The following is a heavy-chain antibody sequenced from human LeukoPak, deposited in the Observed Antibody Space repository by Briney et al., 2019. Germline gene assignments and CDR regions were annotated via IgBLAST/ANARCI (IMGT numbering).Heavy chain of an antibody. Sequence: SETLSLTCTVSGGSISSYFWSWLRQPPGKGLEWIGYIYYSGSTNYNPSLKSRVTISVDTSKNQFSLKLSSVTAADTAVYYCARAPGEYSSSRPLDYWGQGTLVTVSS. D-gene: IGHD6-6*01. CDR1: GGSISSYF. CDR3: ARAPGEYSSSRPLDY. J-gene: IGHJ4*02. CDR2: IYYSGST. V-gene: IGHV4-59*01.